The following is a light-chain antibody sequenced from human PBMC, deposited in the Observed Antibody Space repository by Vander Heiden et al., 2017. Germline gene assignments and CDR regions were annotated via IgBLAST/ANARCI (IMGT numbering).Light chain of an antibody. V-gene: IGKV1-33*01. CDR2: DAS. CDR3: QQYDSLP. Sequence: DIQMTQSPSSLSASVGDRVTITCQASQDISNYLNWYQQKPGKAPKLLIYDASNLETGVPSRFSGSGSGTDFTFTISSLQPEDIATYYCQQYDSLPFGQGTKLEIK. J-gene: IGKJ2*01. CDR1: QDISNY.